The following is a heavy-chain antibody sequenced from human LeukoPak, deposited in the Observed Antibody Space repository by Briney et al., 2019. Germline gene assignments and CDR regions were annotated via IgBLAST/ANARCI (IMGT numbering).Heavy chain of an antibody. CDR1: GFTFSDYD. Sequence: GGSLRLYFSASGFTFSDYDMNWGRHAPGLVLAWFSSISGLSSYTYYGESVKGRFSISRDNAKNSLYLQMNSLGAEDTATYYCGRAFPPLRTSSAGDLWGQGILVTVSS. CDR3: GRAFPPLRTSSAGDL. J-gene: IGHJ4*02. D-gene: IGHD3-16*01. V-gene: IGHV3-21*01. CDR2: ISGLSSYT.